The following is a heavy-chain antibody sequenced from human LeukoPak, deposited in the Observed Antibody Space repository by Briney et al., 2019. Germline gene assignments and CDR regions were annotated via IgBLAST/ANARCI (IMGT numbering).Heavy chain of an antibody. CDR3: ARDTGRYCSGGSCYPED. V-gene: IGHV4-59*01. D-gene: IGHD2-15*01. Sequence: SETLSLTCTVSGDSISSYYWSWIRQPPGKGLEWIGYIYYSGSTNYNPSLKSRVTMSVDTAKKQFSLKLRSVTAADTAVYYCARDTGRYCSGGSCYPEDWGQGTLVTVSS. CDR1: GDSISSYY. J-gene: IGHJ4*02. CDR2: IYYSGST.